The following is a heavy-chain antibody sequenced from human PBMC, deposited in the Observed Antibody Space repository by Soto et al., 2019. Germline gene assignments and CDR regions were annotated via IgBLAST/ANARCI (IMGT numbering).Heavy chain of an antibody. J-gene: IGHJ3*02. V-gene: IGHV3-21*01. CDR1: GFTFSSYS. D-gene: IGHD3-3*01. CDR2: ISSSSSYI. CDR3: ARDFTIFGVVIPDAFDI. Sequence: PGGSLRLSCAASGFTFSSYSMNWVRQAPGKGLEWVSSISSSSSYIYYADSVKGRFTISRDNAKNSLYLQMNSLRAEDTAVYYCARDFTIFGVVIPDAFDIWGQGTMVTVSS.